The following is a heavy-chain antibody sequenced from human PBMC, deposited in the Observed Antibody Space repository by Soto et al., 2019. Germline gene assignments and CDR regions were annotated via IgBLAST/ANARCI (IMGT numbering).Heavy chain of an antibody. J-gene: IGHJ5*02. D-gene: IGHD3-10*01. CDR3: ARDTVLLWFGELPNWFDP. CDR1: GYTFTSYD. V-gene: IGHV1-8*01. CDR2: INPNNGNT. Sequence: ASVKVSCKASGYTFTSYDINWVRQATGQGLEWMGWINPNNGNTDYAQKLQGRVTMTTNTSISTAYMELRSLRSDDTAVYYCARDTVLLWFGELPNWFDPWGQGTLVTVSS.